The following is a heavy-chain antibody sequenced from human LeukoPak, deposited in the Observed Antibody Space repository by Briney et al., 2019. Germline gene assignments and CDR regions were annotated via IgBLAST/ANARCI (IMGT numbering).Heavy chain of an antibody. D-gene: IGHD6-13*01. V-gene: IGHV4-59*01. J-gene: IGHJ5*02. CDR1: AGSISTYY. CDR2: IYYSGST. Sequence: SETLSLTCSLSAGSISTYYWSWIRQPPGKGLEWIGYIYYSGSTYYNPPLKSRVTISVDTSKNQFSLKVTSVTAADTAVYYCARWIAATSHFDPWGRGALVTVSS. CDR3: ARWIAATSHFDP.